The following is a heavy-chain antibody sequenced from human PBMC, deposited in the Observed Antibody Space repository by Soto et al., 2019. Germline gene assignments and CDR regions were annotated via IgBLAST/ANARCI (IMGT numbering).Heavy chain of an antibody. V-gene: IGHV1-8*01. CDR1: GYTFTSFD. Sequence: QVQLVQSGAEVKKPGASVKVSCKASGYTFTSFDINWVRQATGQGLEWMGWMNPNSGNTGYAQKFQGRVTMTRSTSMSTAYMELSSLRSEDTAVYFCARAHDYGVFGIDYWGQGTLVTVSS. CDR2: MNPNSGNT. D-gene: IGHD4-17*01. CDR3: ARAHDYGVFGIDY. J-gene: IGHJ4*02.